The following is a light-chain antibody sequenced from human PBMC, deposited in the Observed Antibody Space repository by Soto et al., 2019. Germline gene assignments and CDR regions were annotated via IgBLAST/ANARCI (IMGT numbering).Light chain of an antibody. V-gene: IGKV3-20*01. CDR1: QSVTSNY. Sequence: EIVLTQSPGTLSLSPGERATLSCRASQSVTSNYLAWYQHKPGQAPRCLIYGAAIRSTCIPDGFSGSGSGTDFTLTISRLEPEDVAVYYCQQDGTSLTFGQGTKLEIQ. CDR3: QQDGTSLT. CDR2: GAA. J-gene: IGKJ2*01.